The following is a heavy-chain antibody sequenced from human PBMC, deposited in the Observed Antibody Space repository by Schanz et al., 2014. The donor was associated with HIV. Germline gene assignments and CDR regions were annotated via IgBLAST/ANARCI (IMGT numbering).Heavy chain of an antibody. CDR2: ISPGGDTI. J-gene: IGHJ4*02. CDR1: GFTFRTFS. Sequence: EVQLVESGGGLVQPGGTLRLSCATSGFTFRTFSMDWVRQSPGRGLEWLAYISPGGDTIYYAESVKGRFTISRDYDKSSLYLQISSLRDDDTAVYYCARGWRENSFDYWGQGTLVTVSS. D-gene: IGHD4-4*01. V-gene: IGHV3-48*02. CDR3: ARGWRENSFDY.